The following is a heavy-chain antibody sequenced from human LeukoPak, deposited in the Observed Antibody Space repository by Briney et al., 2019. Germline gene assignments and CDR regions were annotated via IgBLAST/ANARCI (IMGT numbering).Heavy chain of an antibody. CDR1: GFTFGDYG. J-gene: IGHJ4*02. CDR2: LNWDGGTT. V-gene: IGHV3-20*04. D-gene: IGHD4-17*01. Sequence: SGGSPRLSCAASGFTFGDYGMSWVRQAPGKGLEWVSGLNWDGGTTGHADSVKGRFTISGDNAKNSLYLQMNSLRAEDTALYYCARAQTYGDYRLLLDYWGQGTLVTVSS. CDR3: ARAQTYGDYRLLLDY.